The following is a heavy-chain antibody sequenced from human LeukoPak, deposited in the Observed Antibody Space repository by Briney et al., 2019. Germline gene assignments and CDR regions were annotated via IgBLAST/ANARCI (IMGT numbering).Heavy chain of an antibody. V-gene: IGHV4-61*01. J-gene: IGHJ4*02. CDR1: GGSISRSSHY. Sequence: KASETLSLTCTVSGGSISRSSHYWSWIRQPPGKGLEWIGYIYYSGSTNYNPSLKSRVTISVDTSKNQFSLKLSSVTAADTAVYYCAREPSGYSSGWYGAYSDYWGQGTLVTVSS. CDR3: AREPSGYSSGWYGAYSDY. D-gene: IGHD6-19*01. CDR2: IYYSGST.